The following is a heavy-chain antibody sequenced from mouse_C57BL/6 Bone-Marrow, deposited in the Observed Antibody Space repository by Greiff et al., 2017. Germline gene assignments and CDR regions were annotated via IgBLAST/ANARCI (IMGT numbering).Heavy chain of an antibody. J-gene: IGHJ2*01. V-gene: IGHV1-64*01. CDR1: GYTFTSYW. CDR2: IHPNSGST. CDR3: ARSKSHSNYDY. D-gene: IGHD2-5*01. Sequence: QVHVKQSGAELVKPGASVTLSCKASGYTFTSYWMHWVKQRPGQGLEWIGMIHPNSGSTNYNEKFKSKATLTVDKSSSTAYMQLSSLTSEDSAVYYCARSKSHSNYDYWGQGTTLTVSS.